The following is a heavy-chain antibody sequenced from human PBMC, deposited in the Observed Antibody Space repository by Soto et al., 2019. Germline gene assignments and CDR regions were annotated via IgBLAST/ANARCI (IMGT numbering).Heavy chain of an antibody. CDR3: ARSIHGIAVAGQDAFDI. D-gene: IGHD6-19*01. V-gene: IGHV5-51*01. Sequence: GESLKISCKGSGYSFTSYWIGWVRQMPGKGLEWMGIIYPGDSDTRYSPSFQGQVTISADKSISTAYLQWSSLKASDTAMYYCARSIHGIAVAGQDAFDIWGQGTMVTVSS. CDR1: GYSFTSYW. CDR2: IYPGDSDT. J-gene: IGHJ3*02.